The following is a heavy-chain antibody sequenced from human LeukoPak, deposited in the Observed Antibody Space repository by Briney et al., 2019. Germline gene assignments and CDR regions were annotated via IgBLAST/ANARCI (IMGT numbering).Heavy chain of an antibody. CDR3: VRETRIGSSGTQGWFDP. D-gene: IGHD1-1*01. J-gene: IGHJ5*02. CDR2: IKTDGSST. Sequence: GGSLRLSCLASGFTFSSFWTHWVRQTPGKVLVWVSRIKTDGSSTDYADSVKGRFTISRDNARNTLYLQMDSLRVEDTAVYYCVRETRIGSSGTQGWFDPWGQGTLVTVSS. CDR1: GFTFSSFW. V-gene: IGHV3-74*01.